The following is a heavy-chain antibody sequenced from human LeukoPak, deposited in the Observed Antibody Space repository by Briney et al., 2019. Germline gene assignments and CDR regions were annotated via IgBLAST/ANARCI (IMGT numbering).Heavy chain of an antibody. J-gene: IGHJ4*02. V-gene: IGHV3-21*01. CDR2: ISSSSSYI. D-gene: IGHD6-13*01. CDR1: GFTFSSYS. Sequence: GGSMRLSCAAYGFTFSSYSMNWVRQAPGKGLEWVSSISSSSSYIYYADSVKGRFTISRDNAKNSLYLQMNSLRAEDTAVYYCARVSSSWCFDYWGQGTLVTVSS. CDR3: ARVSSSWCFDY.